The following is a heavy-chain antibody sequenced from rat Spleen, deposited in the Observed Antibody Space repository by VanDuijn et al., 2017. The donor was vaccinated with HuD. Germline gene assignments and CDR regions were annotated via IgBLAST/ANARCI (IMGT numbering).Heavy chain of an antibody. D-gene: IGHD1-11*01. Sequence: EVQLVESGGGLVQPGRSMKLSCAASGFTFSSFPMAWVRQAPTKGLEWVATISTSGGSTYYRDSVKGRFTISRDNAKSTLYLQMNSLRSEDTATYYCTRELRRVFDYWGQGVMVTVSS. CDR1: GFTFSSFP. CDR3: TRELRRVFDY. V-gene: IGHV5-46*01. CDR2: ISTSGGST. J-gene: IGHJ2*01.